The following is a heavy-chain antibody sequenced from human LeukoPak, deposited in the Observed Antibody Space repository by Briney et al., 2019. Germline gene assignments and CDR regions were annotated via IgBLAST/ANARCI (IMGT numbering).Heavy chain of an antibody. V-gene: IGHV3-30*18. CDR2: ISYDGSNE. J-gene: IGHJ4*02. CDR3: AKDPSRSGASDY. D-gene: IGHD1-26*01. CDR1: GFTFSTYG. Sequence: PGGSLRLSCAASGFTFSTYGMHWVRQAPGKGLEWVAVISYDGSNEYYADSVKGRFTISRDNSKNTLYLQMNSLRAEDTAVYYCAKDPSRSGASDYWGQGTLVTVSS.